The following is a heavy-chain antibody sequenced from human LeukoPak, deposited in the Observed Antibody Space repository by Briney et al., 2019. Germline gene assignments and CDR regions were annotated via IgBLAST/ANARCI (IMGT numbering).Heavy chain of an antibody. CDR1: GFTFSSYW. J-gene: IGHJ5*02. V-gene: IGHV3-7*03. CDR3: ARDHPVVAATNWFDP. CDR2: IKQDGSEK. Sequence: GGSLRLSCAASGFTFSSYWMSWVRQAPGKGLEWVANIKQDGSEKYYVDSAKGRFTISRDNAKNSLYLQMNSLRAEDTAVYYCARDHPVVAATNWFDPWGQGTLVTVSS. D-gene: IGHD2-15*01.